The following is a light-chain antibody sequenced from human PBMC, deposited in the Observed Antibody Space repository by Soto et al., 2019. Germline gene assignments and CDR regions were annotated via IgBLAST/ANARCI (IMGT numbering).Light chain of an antibody. CDR1: SSDVGGYNY. V-gene: IGLV2-11*01. CDR2: DVS. Sequence: QSALTQPRSVSGSPGQSVTISCTGTSSDVGGYNYVSWYQQHPGKAPKLMIYDVSKWPSGVPDRFSGSKSGNTASLTISGLQADDESDYYCCSYSGNSLWVVGGGTKLTVL. CDR3: CSYSGNSLWV. J-gene: IGLJ3*02.